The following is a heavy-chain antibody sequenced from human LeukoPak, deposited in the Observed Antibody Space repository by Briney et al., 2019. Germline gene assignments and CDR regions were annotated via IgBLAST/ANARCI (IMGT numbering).Heavy chain of an antibody. CDR3: AREETYYYDSSGYYYLH. D-gene: IGHD3-22*01. CDR1: GGSIGSFY. J-gene: IGHJ4*02. CDR2: IYYSGNT. Sequence: SETLSLTCTVSGGSIGSFYWSWIRQPPGKGLEWMGYIYYSGNTNYNPSLKSRVTISVDTSKNQFSLKLSSVTAADTAVYYCAREETYYYDSSGYYYLHWSQGTLVTVSS. V-gene: IGHV4-59*12.